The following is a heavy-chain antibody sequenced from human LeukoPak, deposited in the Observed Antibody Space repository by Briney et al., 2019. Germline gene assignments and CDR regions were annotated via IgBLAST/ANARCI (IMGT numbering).Heavy chain of an antibody. CDR1: GFTFSSYG. Sequence: PGRSLRLSCAASGFTFSSYGMHWVRQAPGKGLEWVAVISYDGSNKYYADSVKGRFTISRDNSKNTLYLQMNSLRAEDTAVYYCAGAGSETQWRAFDFWGQGALVTVFS. V-gene: IGHV3-30*03. D-gene: IGHD6-19*01. CDR3: AGAGSETQWRAFDF. CDR2: ISYDGSNK. J-gene: IGHJ4*02.